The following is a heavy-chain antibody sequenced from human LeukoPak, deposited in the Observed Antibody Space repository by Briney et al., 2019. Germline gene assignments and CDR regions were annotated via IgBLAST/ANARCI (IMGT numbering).Heavy chain of an antibody. CDR3: ARDSYDRSGYYYAPFDY. Sequence: PGGSLRLSCAASGFTFSSYSMNWVRQAPGKGLEWVSSISSSSSYIYYADSVKGRFTISRDNAKNSLYLQMNSLRAEDTAVYYCARDSYDRSGYYYAPFDYWGQGTLVTVSS. J-gene: IGHJ4*02. D-gene: IGHD3-22*01. CDR1: GFTFSSYS. V-gene: IGHV3-21*01. CDR2: ISSSSSYI.